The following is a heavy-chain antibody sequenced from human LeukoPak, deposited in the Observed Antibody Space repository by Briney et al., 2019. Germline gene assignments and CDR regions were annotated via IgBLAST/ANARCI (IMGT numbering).Heavy chain of an antibody. CDR1: GYTFTNYW. V-gene: IGHV1-46*01. CDR2: INPNDGST. CDR3: ATEGHYDFWSSYYRSTKSHYGLDV. J-gene: IGHJ6*02. D-gene: IGHD3-3*01. Sequence: GASVKVSCKASGYTFTNYWIQWVRQAPGQGLEWVALINPNDGSTTYAHKFQGRVTMTRDTSTSTVYMDLSSLRAEDTAVYYCATEGHYDFWSSYYRSTKSHYGLDVWGQGTMVTVSS.